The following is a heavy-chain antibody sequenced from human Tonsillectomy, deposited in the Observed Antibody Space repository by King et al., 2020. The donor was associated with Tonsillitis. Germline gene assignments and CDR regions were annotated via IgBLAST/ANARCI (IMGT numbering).Heavy chain of an antibody. CDR1: GGSVSSGSYY. J-gene: IGHJ6*02. D-gene: IGHD2-2*01. CDR3: ARVYPAADYYYGMDV. CDR2: IYYSGNT. Sequence: MQLQESGPGLVKPSETLSLTCTVSGGSVSSGSYYWSWIRQPPGKGLEWIGYIYYSGNTNYNPSLKSRVTISVDTSKDQSSLKLSSVTAADTAVYYCARVYPAADYYYGMDVWGQGTTVTVSS. V-gene: IGHV4-61*01.